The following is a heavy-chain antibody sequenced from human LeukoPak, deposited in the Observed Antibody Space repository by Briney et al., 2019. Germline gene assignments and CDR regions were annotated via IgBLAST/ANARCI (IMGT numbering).Heavy chain of an antibody. V-gene: IGHV1-18*01. CDR1: GYTFTSYG. D-gene: IGHD2-15*01. CDR2: ITAYNGDT. J-gene: IGHJ1*01. CDR3: AKDQGWCSGGSCYPQH. Sequence: ASVEVSCKASGYTFTSYGITWVRQAPGQGLEWMGWITAYNGDTKYAQKFQGRLTMTTDTSTSTANMELKSLRSDDTAVYYCAKDQGWCSGGSCYPQHWGQGTLVTVSS.